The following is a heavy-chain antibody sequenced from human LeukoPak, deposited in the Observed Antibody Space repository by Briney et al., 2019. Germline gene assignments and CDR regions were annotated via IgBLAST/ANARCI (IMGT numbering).Heavy chain of an antibody. CDR3: ARELAYDILTGSQDYYYGMDV. CDR1: GFTFSSYA. V-gene: IGHV3-30-3*01. Sequence: PGGSLGLSCAASGFTFSSYAMHWVRQAPGKGLEWVAVISYDGSNKYYADSVKGRFTISRDNSKNTLYLQMNSLRAEDTAVYYCARELAYDILTGSQDYYYGMDVWGQGTTVTVSS. D-gene: IGHD3-9*01. CDR2: ISYDGSNK. J-gene: IGHJ6*02.